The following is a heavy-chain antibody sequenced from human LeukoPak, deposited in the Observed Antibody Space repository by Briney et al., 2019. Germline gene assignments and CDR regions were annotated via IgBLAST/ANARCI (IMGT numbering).Heavy chain of an antibody. Sequence: GGSLRLSCTASGFTFGDYAMSWVRQAPGKGLEWVGFIRSKTYGGAIEYAASVKGRFTISRDDSKSIAYLQMNSLKTEDTAVYYCTRDQLSGWFYFDYWGQGTLVTVSS. CDR2: IRSKTYGGAI. CDR1: GFTFGDYA. CDR3: TRDQLSGWFYFDY. V-gene: IGHV3-49*04. D-gene: IGHD6-19*01. J-gene: IGHJ4*02.